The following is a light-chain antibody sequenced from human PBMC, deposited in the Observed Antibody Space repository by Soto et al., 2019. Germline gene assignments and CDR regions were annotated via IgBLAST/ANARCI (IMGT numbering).Light chain of an antibody. Sequence: QSVLTQSPSASGSPGQSVTISCTGTSSDIGGYNSVSWYQQHPGKAPTVMIYDVSKRPSGVPDRFSGSKSGNTASLTVSALQAEDEADYYCSSYTDRNNLVFGTGTKLTVL. CDR1: SSDIGGYNS. V-gene: IGLV2-8*01. CDR2: DVS. CDR3: SSYTDRNNLV. J-gene: IGLJ1*01.